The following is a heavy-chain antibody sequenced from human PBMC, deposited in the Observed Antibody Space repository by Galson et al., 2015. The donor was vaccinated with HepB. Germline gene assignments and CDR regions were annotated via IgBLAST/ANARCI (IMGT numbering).Heavy chain of an antibody. V-gene: IGHV3-23*01. J-gene: IGHJ4*02. D-gene: IGHD3-3*02. CDR3: AKRDTISQYFFDY. CDR2: ASKTVPTT. CDR1: GFTFSNYG. Sequence: SLRLSCAASGFTFSNYGMSWVRQAPGKGLEWVSTASKTVPTTYYADSGRGRFTISRDNSRNIVCLQMNSLRDEDTAVYYCAKRDTISQYFFDYWGQGILVTVPS.